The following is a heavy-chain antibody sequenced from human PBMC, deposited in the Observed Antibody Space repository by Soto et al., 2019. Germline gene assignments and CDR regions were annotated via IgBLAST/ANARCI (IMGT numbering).Heavy chain of an antibody. CDR3: ARDSPSYYYDSSGYYPRALDY. CDR1: GFTFSSYG. CDR2: IWYDGSNK. Sequence: QVQLVESGGGVVQPGRSLRLSCAASGFTFSSYGMHWVRQAPGKGLEWVAVIWYDGSNKYYADSVKGRFTISRDNSKNTLYLQMNSLRVEDTAVYYCARDSPSYYYDSSGYYPRALDYWGQGTLVTVSS. D-gene: IGHD3-22*01. J-gene: IGHJ4*02. V-gene: IGHV3-33*01.